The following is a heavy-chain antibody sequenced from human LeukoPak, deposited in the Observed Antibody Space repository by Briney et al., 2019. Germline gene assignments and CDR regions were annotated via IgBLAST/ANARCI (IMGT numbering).Heavy chain of an antibody. CDR1: GDSISDYY. CDR3: ARERDYFDY. J-gene: IGHJ4*02. V-gene: IGHV4-59*12. CDR2: IYYSGST. Sequence: PSETLSLTCTVSGDSISDYYWNWIRQPPGKGLEWIGYIYYSGSTYYNPSLKSRVTISVDTSKNQFSLKLSSVTAADTAVYYCARERDYFDYWGQGTLVTVSS.